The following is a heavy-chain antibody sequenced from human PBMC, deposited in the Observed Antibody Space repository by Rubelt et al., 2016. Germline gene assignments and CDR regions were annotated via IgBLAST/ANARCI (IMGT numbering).Heavy chain of an antibody. V-gene: IGHV4-59*01. CDR2: IYYSGSA. CDR1: GGSISNYY. D-gene: IGHD6-19*01. J-gene: IGHJ4*02. Sequence: QVQLQESGPGLVKSSETLSLTCTVSGGSISNYYWSWIRQPPGKGLEWIGSIYYSGSANYNPSLKSRVTISVDTSNNLFSLKLSSVTAADTAVYYWARYPRSGWYGYYFDYWGQGTLLTVSS. CDR3: ARYPRSGWYGYYFDY.